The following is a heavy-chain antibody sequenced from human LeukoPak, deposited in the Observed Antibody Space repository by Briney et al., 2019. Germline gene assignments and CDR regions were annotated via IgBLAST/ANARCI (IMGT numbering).Heavy chain of an antibody. CDR3: ARTTEGGYTYDYFYYYYMDV. CDR1: GSSIRTYTH. Sequence: SETLSLTCTVSGSSIRTYTHWGWIRQPPGKGLEWIGSIHHTGKTYYNPSLESRVTISVDMSKNQFSLKLSSVTAADTAVYYCARTTEGGYTYDYFYYYYMDVWGKGTTVTISS. V-gene: IGHV4-38-2*02. CDR2: IHHTGKT. J-gene: IGHJ6*03. D-gene: IGHD5-18*01.